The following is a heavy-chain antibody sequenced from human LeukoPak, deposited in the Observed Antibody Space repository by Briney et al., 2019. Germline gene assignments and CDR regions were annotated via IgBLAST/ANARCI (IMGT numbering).Heavy chain of an antibody. V-gene: IGHV3-23*01. Sequence: GGSLRLSCVASGFTFSNYAVSWVRQAPGKGLEWVSTINGGVGNTSYADSVKGRFTISRDNSKNTLYLQMDSLRAEDTAVYYCAKGQYMRLWLATYYYYYALDVWGQGTTVTVSS. D-gene: IGHD6-6*01. J-gene: IGHJ6*02. CDR2: INGGVGNT. CDR3: AKGQYMRLWLATYYYYYALDV. CDR1: GFTFSNYA.